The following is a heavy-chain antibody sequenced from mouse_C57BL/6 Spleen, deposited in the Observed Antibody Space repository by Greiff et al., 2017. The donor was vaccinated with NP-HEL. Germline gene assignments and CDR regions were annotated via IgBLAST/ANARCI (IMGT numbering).Heavy chain of an antibody. CDR2: IHPSDSDT. CDR1: GYTFTSYW. D-gene: IGHD2-12*01. CDR3: AIRIVTTYFDY. V-gene: IGHV1-74*01. J-gene: IGHJ2*01. Sequence: VQLQQPGAELVKPGASVKVSCKASGYTFTSYWMHWVKQRPGQGLEWIGRIHPSDSDTNYNQKFKGKATLTVDKSSSTAYMQLSSLTSEDSAFYYCAIRIVTTYFDYWGQGTTLTVSS.